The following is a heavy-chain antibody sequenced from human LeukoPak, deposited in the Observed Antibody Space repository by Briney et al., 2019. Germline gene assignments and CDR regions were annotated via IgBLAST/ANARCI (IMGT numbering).Heavy chain of an antibody. CDR3: ARFRAAAGFDSRYYYMDV. CDR1: GGSLSGYY. V-gene: IGHV4-34*01. Sequence: SETLSLTCAVYGGSLSGYYWSWIRQPPGKGLEWIGEIDHSGNTNYNPSLKSRVTISVDKSKNQFSLKLSSVTAADTAVYYCARFRAAAGFDSRYYYMDVWGKGTTVTVSS. J-gene: IGHJ6*03. D-gene: IGHD6-13*01. CDR2: IDHSGNT.